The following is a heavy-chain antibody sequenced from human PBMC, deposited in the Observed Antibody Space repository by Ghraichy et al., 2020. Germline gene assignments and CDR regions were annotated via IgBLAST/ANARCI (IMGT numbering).Heavy chain of an antibody. D-gene: IGHD3-22*01. CDR3: ASGDYYDSSGYSSDAFDI. CDR1: GYSISSGYY. CDR2: IYHSGST. Sequence: SQTLSLTCAVSGYSISSGYYWGWIRQPPGKGLEWIGSIYHSGSTYYNPSLKSRVTISVDTSKNQFSLKLSSVTAADTAVYYCASGDYYDSSGYSSDAFDIWGQGTMVTVSS. V-gene: IGHV4-38-2*01. J-gene: IGHJ3*02.